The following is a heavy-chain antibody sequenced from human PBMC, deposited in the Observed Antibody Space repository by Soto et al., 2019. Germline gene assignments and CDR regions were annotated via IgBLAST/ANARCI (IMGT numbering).Heavy chain of an antibody. J-gene: IGHJ6*02. CDR1: GGTFSSYA. CDR3: ARSSSLGVVVVAATPDYYYYGMDV. Sequence: QVQLVQSGAEVKKPGSSVKVSCKASGGTFSSYAISWVRQAPGQGLEWMGGIIPIFGTANYAQKFQGRVTITAGESTSTAYMELSSLRSEDTAVYYCARSSSLGVVVVAATPDYYYYGMDVWGQGTTVTVSS. CDR2: IIPIFGTA. D-gene: IGHD2-15*01. V-gene: IGHV1-69*12.